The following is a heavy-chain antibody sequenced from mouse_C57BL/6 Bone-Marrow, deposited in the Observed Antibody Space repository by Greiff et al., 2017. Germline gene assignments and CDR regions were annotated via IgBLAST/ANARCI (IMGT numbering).Heavy chain of an antibody. CDR3: ASHLLLRLGCYFDV. D-gene: IGHD1-1*01. CDR2: IHPSDSDT. Sequence: QVQLQQPGAELVKPGASVKVSCKASGYTFTSYWMHWVKQRPGQGLEWIGRIHPSDSDTNYNQKFKGKATLTVDKSSSTAYMQLSSLTSEDSAGYYCASHLLLRLGCYFDVWGTGTTVTVSS. J-gene: IGHJ1*03. V-gene: IGHV1-74*01. CDR1: GYTFTSYW.